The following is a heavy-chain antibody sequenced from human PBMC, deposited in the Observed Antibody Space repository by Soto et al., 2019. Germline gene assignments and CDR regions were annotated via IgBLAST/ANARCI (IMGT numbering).Heavy chain of an antibody. V-gene: IGHV1-69*06. Sequence: SVKVSCKASGGTFSSYAISWVRQAPGQGLEWMGGIIPIFGTANYAQKFQGRVTITADKSTSTAYMELSSLRSEDTAVYYCARDLAAPGTGLYNWFDPWGQGTLVTVSS. CDR1: GGTFSSYA. D-gene: IGHD6-13*01. J-gene: IGHJ5*02. CDR3: ARDLAAPGTGLYNWFDP. CDR2: IIPIFGTA.